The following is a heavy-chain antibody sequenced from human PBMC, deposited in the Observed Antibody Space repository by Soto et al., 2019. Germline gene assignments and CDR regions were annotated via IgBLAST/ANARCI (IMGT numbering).Heavy chain of an antibody. CDR3: VRAYGRSSCFFDS. CDR2: IYHSGTT. J-gene: IGHJ4*02. Sequence: SETLSLTCGVSGYSLTSGYHWGWIRQPPGKGLEWIGTIYHSGTTYYNPSLMSRVTMSVDTSKNQFSLKVTSATAADTAVYFCVRAYGRSSCFFDSWGQGTLVTVSS. D-gene: IGHD6-6*01. CDR1: GYSLTSGYH. V-gene: IGHV4-38-2*01.